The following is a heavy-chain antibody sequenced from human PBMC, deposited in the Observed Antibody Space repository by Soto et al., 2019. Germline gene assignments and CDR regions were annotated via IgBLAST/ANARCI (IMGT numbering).Heavy chain of an antibody. D-gene: IGHD4-17*01. Sequence: QVQLMQSGAEVKKPGASVKVTCKASGYTFTSYGISWVRQAPGQGLEWMGWISAYNGNTNYAQKLQGRVTMTTDTSTSTAYMELRSLRSDDTAVYYCARRQFGDYGDYEGSDYWGQGTLVTVSS. CDR3: ARRQFGDYGDYEGSDY. CDR2: ISAYNGNT. CDR1: GYTFTSYG. J-gene: IGHJ4*02. V-gene: IGHV1-18*01.